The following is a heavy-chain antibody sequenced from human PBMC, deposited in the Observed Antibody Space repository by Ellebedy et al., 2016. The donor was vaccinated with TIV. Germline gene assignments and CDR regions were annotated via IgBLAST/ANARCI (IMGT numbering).Heavy chain of an antibody. CDR1: GFTFSNFA. CDR3: TRDLVGATSDF. V-gene: IGHV3-30*04. D-gene: IGHD1-26*01. CDR2: TSFDGTNK. Sequence: GESLKISCAASGFTFSNFAMVWVRQAPGKGLEWVAVTSFDGTNKYYADSVKGRFTISRDNAKNTVYLQMNSLRAEDSAVYHCTRDLVGATSDFWGQGALVTVST. J-gene: IGHJ4*02.